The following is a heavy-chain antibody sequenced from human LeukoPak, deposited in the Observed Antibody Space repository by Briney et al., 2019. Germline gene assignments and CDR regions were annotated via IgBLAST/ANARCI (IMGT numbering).Heavy chain of an antibody. V-gene: IGHV4-39*01. J-gene: IGHJ4*02. Sequence: SETLSLTCTVSGGSISSSSYYWGWIRQPPGKGLEWIGSIYYSGSTYYNPSLKSRVTISVDTSKNQFSLKLSSVTAADTAVYYCARGGHYSGWTLIPDYWGQGTLVTVSS. CDR1: GGSISSSSYY. CDR2: IYYSGST. CDR3: ARGGHYSGWTLIPDY. D-gene: IGHD6-19*01.